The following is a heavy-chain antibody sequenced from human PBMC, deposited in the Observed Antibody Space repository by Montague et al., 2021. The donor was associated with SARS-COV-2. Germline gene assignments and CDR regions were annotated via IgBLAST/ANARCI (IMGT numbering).Heavy chain of an antibody. CDR2: IYYSEST. CDR1: GGSISSSSYY. J-gene: IGHJ4*02. D-gene: IGHD6-13*01. Sequence: SETLSLTCTVSGGSISSSSYYWGWIHQPPGKGLEWVGSIYYSESTXYKPSLKSPVTISVDTSKNQFSLKLSSVTAADSAVYYCARPLSLIAAAGTIHYFDYWGQGTLVTVSS. CDR3: ARPLSLIAAAGTIHYFDY. V-gene: IGHV4-39*01.